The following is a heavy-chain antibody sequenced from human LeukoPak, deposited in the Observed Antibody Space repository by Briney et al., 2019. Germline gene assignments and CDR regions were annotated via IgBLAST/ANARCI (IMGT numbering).Heavy chain of an antibody. CDR2: IGSNSNYI. CDR3: ARGPDIVVIPIVDDSFDL. V-gene: IGHV3-21*01. CDR1: GFTFSSYS. Sequence: GGSLRLSCVASGFTFSSYSLNWVRRAPGTGLEWVSSIGSNSNYIYHADSVKGRFTSSRDNAKNSLSLQMLSLRAEDTAVYYCARGPDIVVIPIVDDSFDLWGQGTVVTVSS. J-gene: IGHJ3*01. D-gene: IGHD2-2*01.